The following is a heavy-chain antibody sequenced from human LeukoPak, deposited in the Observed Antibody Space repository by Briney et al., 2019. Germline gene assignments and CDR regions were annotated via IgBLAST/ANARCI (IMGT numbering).Heavy chain of an antibody. Sequence: ASVKVSCKASGYTFTGYYMHWVRQAPGQGLEWMGWINPNSGGTNYAQKFQGRVTMTRDTSISTAYMELSRLRSDDTAVYYCARVPSTVTTFWFDPWGQGTLVTVSS. CDR1: GYTFTGYY. V-gene: IGHV1-2*02. J-gene: IGHJ5*02. CDR2: INPNSGGT. CDR3: ARVPSTVTTFWFDP. D-gene: IGHD4-17*01.